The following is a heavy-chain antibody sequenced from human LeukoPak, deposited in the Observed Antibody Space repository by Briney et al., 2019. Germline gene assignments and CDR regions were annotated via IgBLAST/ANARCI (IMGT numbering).Heavy chain of an antibody. CDR3: ARLFRDAFDI. J-gene: IGHJ3*02. V-gene: IGHV3-21*01. CDR2: ISSSSSYI. CDR1: GFTFSSYS. Sequence: GGSLRLSCAASGFTFSSYSMDWVRQAPGKGLEWVSSISSSSSYIYYADSVKGRFTISRDNAKNSLYLQMNSLRAEDTAVYYCARLFRDAFDIWGQGTMVTVSS.